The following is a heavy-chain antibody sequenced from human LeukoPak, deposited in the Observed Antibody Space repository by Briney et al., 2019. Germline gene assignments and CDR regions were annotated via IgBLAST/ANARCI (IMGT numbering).Heavy chain of an antibody. Sequence: GGSLRLSCAASGFTFSSYAMSWVRQAPGKGLEWVSAISGSGGSTYYADSVKGRFTISRDNSKNTLYLQMNSLRAEDTAVYYCAKVKAAAGTYYYGMDVWGQGTTVTVSS. J-gene: IGHJ6*02. CDR2: ISGSGGST. CDR3: AKVKAAAGTYYYGMDV. V-gene: IGHV3-23*01. CDR1: GFTFSSYA. D-gene: IGHD6-13*01.